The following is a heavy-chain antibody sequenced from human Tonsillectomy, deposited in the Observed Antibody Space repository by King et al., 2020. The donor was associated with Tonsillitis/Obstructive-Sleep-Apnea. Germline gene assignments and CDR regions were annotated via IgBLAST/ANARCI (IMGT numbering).Heavy chain of an antibody. D-gene: IGHD2-2*01. CDR2: IYWDDDK. CDR3: AHTSLGYCSSTSCYGFDY. CDR1: GFSLSTSGVG. V-gene: IGHV2-5*02. J-gene: IGHJ4*02. Sequence: TLKESGPTLVKPTQTLTLTCTFSGFSLSTSGVGVGWIRQPPGKALEWLALIYWDDDKRYSPSLKSRLTITKDTSKNQVVLTMTNMDPVDTATYYCAHTSLGYCSSTSCYGFDYWGQGTLVTVSS.